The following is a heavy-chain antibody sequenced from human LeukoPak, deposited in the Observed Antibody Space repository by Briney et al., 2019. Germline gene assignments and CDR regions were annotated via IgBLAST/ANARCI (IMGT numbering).Heavy chain of an antibody. CDR1: GYTFTSYD. CDR3: AGGPNKYDGSNSGSAWFDP. V-gene: IGHV1-8*01. J-gene: IGHJ5*02. CDR2: MNPNSGNT. Sequence: ASVKVSCKASGYTFTSYDINWVRQATGLGPEWMVWMNPNSGNTGYAQKFQGRVTMTGNTSIGTAYLELSSLTSEDTAVYYCAGGPNKYDGSNSGSAWFDPWGQGSLVTVSS. D-gene: IGHD4-23*01.